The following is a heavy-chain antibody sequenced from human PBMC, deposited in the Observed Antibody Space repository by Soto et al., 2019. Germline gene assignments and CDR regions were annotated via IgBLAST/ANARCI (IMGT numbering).Heavy chain of an antibody. J-gene: IGHJ4*02. V-gene: IGHV1-69*08. CDR3: VRNSPIGSTYSGHDGIDY. CDR1: GGTFRSDT. Sequence: QVQLVQSGAEVKKPGSSVKVSCKTPGGTFRSDTITWVRQAPGQGLEWMGRIIPILDTADYAQKFQGRVTSTADKTTGTAYMEVNSVRSEDTAIYHCVRNSPIGSTYSGHDGIDYWGQGTLVTVSS. D-gene: IGHD5-12*01. CDR2: IIPILDTA.